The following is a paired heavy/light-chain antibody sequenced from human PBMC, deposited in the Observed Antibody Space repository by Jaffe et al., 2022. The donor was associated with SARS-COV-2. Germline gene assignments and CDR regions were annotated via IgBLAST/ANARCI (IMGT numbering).Heavy chain of an antibody. V-gene: IGHV3-23*01. Sequence: EVQLLESGGGLVQPGGSLRLSCAASGFSFSNYAMSWVRQASGKGLQWVSGISGSGDTTYNSDSLKGRFTISRDNSKNTLYLQMNSLRADDTAVYYCAKVGYGSAFLGIDYWGQGTLVTVSS. CDR2: ISGSGDTT. CDR3: AKVGYGSAFLGIDY. J-gene: IGHJ4*02. D-gene: IGHD3-10*01. CDR1: GFSFSNYA.
Light chain of an antibody. CDR3: QSADSSGGYGV. Sequence: SYELTQPPSVSVSPGQTARITCSGDALSKQYAYWYQQKPGQAPVLVIYKDSERPSGIPERFSGSNSGTTVTLTISGVQAEDEADYYCQSADSSGGYGVFGGGTELIVL. V-gene: IGLV3-25*03. CDR1: ALSKQY. J-gene: IGLJ2*01. CDR2: KDS.